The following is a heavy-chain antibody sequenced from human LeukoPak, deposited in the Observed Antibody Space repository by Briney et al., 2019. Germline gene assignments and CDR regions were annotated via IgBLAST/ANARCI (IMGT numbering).Heavy chain of an antibody. CDR1: GFTFSSYE. V-gene: IGHV3-48*03. D-gene: IGHD1-1*01. CDR3: ARLRSTYWFDA. Sequence: GGSLRLSCAASGFTFSSYEMNWVRQAPGKGLEWVSFITSSGNTMYYADSVKGRFTISRDNAKNSLYLQMNSLRADDTAVYYCARLRSTYWFDAWGQGTLVTVSS. J-gene: IGHJ5*02. CDR2: ITSSGNTM.